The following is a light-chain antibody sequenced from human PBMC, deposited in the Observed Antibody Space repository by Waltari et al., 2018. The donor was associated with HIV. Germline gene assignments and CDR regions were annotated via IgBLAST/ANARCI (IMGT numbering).Light chain of an antibody. CDR2: WAS. CDR3: QQYYSTPRT. V-gene: IGKV4-1*01. J-gene: IGKJ1*01. Sequence: DIVMTQSPDSLAVSLGERATINSKSSQSVLYSSNNKDYLAWYQQKPGQPPKLLIYWASTRESGVPDRFSGRGSGTDFTLTISSLQTEDVAVYYCQQYYSTPRTFGKGTKVEIK. CDR1: QSVLYSSNNKDY.